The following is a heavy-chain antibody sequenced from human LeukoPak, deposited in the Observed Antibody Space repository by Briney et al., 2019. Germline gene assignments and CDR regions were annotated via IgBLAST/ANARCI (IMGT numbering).Heavy chain of an antibody. CDR2: IXYTGST. D-gene: IGHD3-3*01. V-gene: IGHV4-59*01. J-gene: IGHJ3*02. CDR3: ARAGHYDFWSGYYGAFDI. Sequence: PSETLXLTCTVSXGSISSYYWSWIRQPPGXXLXXIGXIXYTGSTNYNPSLKSRVTISVDTSKHQFSLRLSSVTAADTAVYYCARAGHYDFWSGYYGAFDIWGQGTMVTVSS. CDR1: XGSISSYY.